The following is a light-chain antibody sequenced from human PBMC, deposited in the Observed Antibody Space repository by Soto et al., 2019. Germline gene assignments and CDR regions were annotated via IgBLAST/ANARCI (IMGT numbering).Light chain of an antibody. CDR1: QDISVF. CDR2: AAS. Sequence: DIQLTQSPSFLSASVGDRVTITCRASQDISVFLGWYQQKPGKAPKLLIYAASTLLLGVPSRFSASGSGTEFSLTISGLQTEDFATYYCQQLNNFPTFGPGTKVDIK. J-gene: IGKJ3*01. CDR3: QQLNNFPT. V-gene: IGKV1-9*01.